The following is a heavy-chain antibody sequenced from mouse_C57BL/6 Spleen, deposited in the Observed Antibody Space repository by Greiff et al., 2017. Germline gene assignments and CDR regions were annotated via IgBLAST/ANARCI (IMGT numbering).Heavy chain of an antibody. Sequence: EVKLVESGGGLVQPGGSLSLSCAASGFTFTDYYMSWVRQPPGKALEWLGFIRNKANGYTTEYSASVKGRFTISRDNSQSILYLQMNALRAEDSATYYCARWSNPFDDWGQGTTLTVSS. D-gene: IGHD2-5*01. CDR1: GFTFTDYY. CDR3: ARWSNPFDD. J-gene: IGHJ2*01. V-gene: IGHV7-3*01. CDR2: IRNKANGYTT.